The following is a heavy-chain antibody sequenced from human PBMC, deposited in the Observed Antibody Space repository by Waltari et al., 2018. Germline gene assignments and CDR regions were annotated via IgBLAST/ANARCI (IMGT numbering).Heavy chain of an antibody. Sequence: QVQLQQWGAGLLKPSETLSLTCAVYGGSFSGYYWSWIRPPPGKGLEWIGEINHSGSTNYNPSLKSRVTISVDTSKNQFSLKLSSVTAADTAVYYCARGGGYNWNRSRFDYWGQGTLVTVSS. CDR1: GGSFSGYY. D-gene: IGHD1-20*01. CDR3: ARGGGYNWNRSRFDY. V-gene: IGHV4-34*01. J-gene: IGHJ4*02. CDR2: INHSGST.